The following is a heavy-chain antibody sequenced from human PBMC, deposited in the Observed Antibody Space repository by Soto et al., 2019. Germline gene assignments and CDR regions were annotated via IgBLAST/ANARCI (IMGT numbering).Heavy chain of an antibody. CDR3: ARDASSYSLWSGYYPSRNGMDV. J-gene: IGHJ6*02. CDR1: GFTFSSFG. V-gene: IGHV3-33*01. Sequence: QVQVVESGGGVVQPGRSLRLSCAASGFTFSSFGMHWVRQAPGKGLEWVSLIWYDGSKKSYGDSVKGRFTISRDNSRNTVYLQMNSLRAYDTAVYYCARDASSYSLWSGYYPSRNGMDVWGQGTTVTVSS. D-gene: IGHD3-3*01. CDR2: IWYDGSKK.